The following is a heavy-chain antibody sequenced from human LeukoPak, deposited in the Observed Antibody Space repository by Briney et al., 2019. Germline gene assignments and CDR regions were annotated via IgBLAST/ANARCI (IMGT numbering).Heavy chain of an antibody. CDR1: GFTFSSYG. D-gene: IGHD3-22*01. CDR2: IWYDGSNK. CDR3: ARGPYYDSSGYLIALDY. Sequence: GGSLRLSCAASGFTFSSYGMHWVRQAPGKGLEWVAVIWYDGSNKYYADSVKGRFTISRDNSKNTLYLQMNCLGAEDTAVYYCARGPYYDSSGYLIALDYWGQGTLVTVSS. J-gene: IGHJ4*02. V-gene: IGHV3-33*01.